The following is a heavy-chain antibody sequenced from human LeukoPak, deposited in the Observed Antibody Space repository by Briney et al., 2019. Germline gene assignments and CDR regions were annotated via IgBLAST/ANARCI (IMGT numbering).Heavy chain of an antibody. Sequence: GASVKVSCKASGGPFSSYAISWVRQAPGQGLEWMGGIIPIFGTANYAQKFQGRVTITADESTSTAYMELSSLRSEDTAVYYCAREGPSPDTGFDCWGQGTLVTVSS. CDR1: GGPFSSYA. CDR3: AREGPSPDTGFDC. J-gene: IGHJ4*02. V-gene: IGHV1-69*13. CDR2: IIPIFGTA. D-gene: IGHD5-18*01.